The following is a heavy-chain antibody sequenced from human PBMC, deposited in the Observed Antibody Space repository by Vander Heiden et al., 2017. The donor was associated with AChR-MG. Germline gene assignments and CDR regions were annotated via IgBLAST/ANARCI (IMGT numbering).Heavy chain of an antibody. Sequence: QVQLQESGPGLVKPSETLSLTCAVAGYSISSGYYWGWIRQPPGKGLEWIGSIYHSGSTYYNPSLKSRVTIAVDTSKNQFSLKLSSVTAAYTAVYYCAREVGYSSSWYNSWGQGTLVTVSS. D-gene: IGHD6-13*01. CDR3: AREVGYSSSWYNS. CDR2: IYHSGST. V-gene: IGHV4-38-2*02. CDR1: GYSISSGYY. J-gene: IGHJ4*02.